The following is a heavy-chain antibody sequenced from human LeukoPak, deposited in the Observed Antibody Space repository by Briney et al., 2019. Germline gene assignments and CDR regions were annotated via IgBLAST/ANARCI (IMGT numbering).Heavy chain of an antibody. J-gene: IGHJ6*03. CDR1: GFTFSSYV. Sequence: GGSLRLSCAASGFTFSSYVMHWVRQAPGKGLEWVAIISYDGSNEYYADSVKGRFTISRDNSKNTLYLQMNSLRAEDTAVYYCAKSPRYSSSWYSDYYYYMDVWGKGTTVTISS. CDR3: AKSPRYSSSWYSDYYYYMDV. CDR2: ISYDGSNE. D-gene: IGHD6-13*01. V-gene: IGHV3-30*04.